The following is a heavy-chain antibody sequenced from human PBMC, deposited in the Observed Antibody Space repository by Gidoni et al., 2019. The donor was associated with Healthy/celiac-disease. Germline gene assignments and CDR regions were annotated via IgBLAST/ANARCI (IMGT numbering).Heavy chain of an antibody. D-gene: IGHD3-10*01. V-gene: IGHV3-30*18. CDR1: GFTFRSAG. CDR3: AKGTYYYGSGSVHDY. Sequence: QVQLVESGGGVVQPGRSLRLSCASSGFTFRSAGMHWVRQAPGKGLGWVAVISYDGSNKYYADSVKGRFTISRDNSKNTLYLQMNSLRAEDTAVYYCAKGTYYYGSGSVHDYWGQGTLVTVSS. J-gene: IGHJ4*02. CDR2: ISYDGSNK.